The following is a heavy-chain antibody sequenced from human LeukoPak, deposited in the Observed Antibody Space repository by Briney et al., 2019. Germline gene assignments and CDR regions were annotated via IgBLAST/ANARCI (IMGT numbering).Heavy chain of an antibody. V-gene: IGHV3-23*01. CDR3: ASSECYGNVWGSFDY. Sequence: GGSLRLSCAASGFTFTIYAMSWVRQAPGKGLEWVSTISGSGGSTCYADSVKGRFTISRDNSKNTLYLQMNSLRVEDTAVYYCASSECYGNVWGSFDYWGQGTLVTVSS. CDR1: GFTFTIYA. CDR2: ISGSGGST. D-gene: IGHD3-16*01. J-gene: IGHJ4*02.